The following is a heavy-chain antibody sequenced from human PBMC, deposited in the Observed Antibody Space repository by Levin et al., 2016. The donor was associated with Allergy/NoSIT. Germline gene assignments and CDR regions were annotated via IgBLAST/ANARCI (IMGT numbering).Heavy chain of an antibody. V-gene: IGHV4-39*01. CDR1: GGSISSSSYY. J-gene: IGHJ5*02. Sequence: GSLRLSCTVSGGSISSSSYYWGWIRQPPGKGLEWIGSIYYSGSTYYNPSLKSRVTISVDTSKNQFSLKLSSVTAADTAVYYCARQLGAIVGARVGWFDPWGQGTLVTVSS. D-gene: IGHD1-26*01. CDR3: ARQLGAIVGARVGWFDP. CDR2: IYYSGST.